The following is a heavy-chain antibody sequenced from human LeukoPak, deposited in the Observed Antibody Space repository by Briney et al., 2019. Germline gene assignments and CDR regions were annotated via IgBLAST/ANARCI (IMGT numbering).Heavy chain of an antibody. D-gene: IGHD3-10*01. CDR3: AKSRGSGSNMARGVNFDY. CDR2: ISYDGSNK. J-gene: IGHJ4*02. V-gene: IGHV3-30*04. CDR1: GFTFSSYA. Sequence: GGSLRLSCAASGFTFSSYAMHWVRQAPGKGLEWVAVISYDGSNKYYADSVKGRFTISRDNSKNTLFLQMNSLRVEDTALYYCAKSRGSGSNMARGVNFDYWGQGTLVTVSS.